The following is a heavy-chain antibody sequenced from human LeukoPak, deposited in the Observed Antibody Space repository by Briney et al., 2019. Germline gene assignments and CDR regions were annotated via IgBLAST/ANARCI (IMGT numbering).Heavy chain of an antibody. CDR2: IKSKTDGGTT. CDR3: TRRPRGYGDYAMDV. J-gene: IGHJ6*02. V-gene: IGHV3-15*01. CDR1: GFTFSTSW. Sequence: PGGSLRLSCAASGFTFSTSWMNWVRQAPGKGLEWVGRIKSKTDGGTTDYAAPVKGRFTMSTDDSKNTLYLQMNSLKTEDTAVYHCTRRPRGYGDYAMDVWGQGTTVTVSS. D-gene: IGHD4-17*01.